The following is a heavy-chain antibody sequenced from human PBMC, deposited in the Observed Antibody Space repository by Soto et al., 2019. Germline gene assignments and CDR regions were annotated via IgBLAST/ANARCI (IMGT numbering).Heavy chain of an antibody. CDR3: AAPTRGEDGYNLGSEYYYYYYGMDV. D-gene: IGHD5-12*01. V-gene: IGHV1-58*01. CDR1: GFTFTSSA. CDR2: IVVGSGNT. J-gene: IGHJ6*02. Sequence: SVKVSCKASGFTFTSSAVQWVRQARGQRLEWIGWIVVGSGNTNYAQKFQERVTITRDMSTSTAYMELSSLRSEDTAVYYCAAPTRGEDGYNLGSEYYYYYYGMDVWGQGNPGHRLL.